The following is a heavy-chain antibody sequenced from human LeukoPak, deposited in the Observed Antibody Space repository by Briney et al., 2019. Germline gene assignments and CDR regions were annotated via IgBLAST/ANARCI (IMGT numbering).Heavy chain of an antibody. CDR3: ARDGVRRDTAMEEGD. Sequence: SETLSLTCTVSGGSISSSSYYWGWIRQPPGKGLEWIGSIYYSGSTYYNPSLKSRVTISVDTSKNQFSLKLSPVTAADTAVYYCARDGVRRDTAMEEGDWGQGTLVTVPS. CDR2: IYYSGST. V-gene: IGHV4-39*07. J-gene: IGHJ4*02. CDR1: GGSISSSSYY. D-gene: IGHD5-18*01.